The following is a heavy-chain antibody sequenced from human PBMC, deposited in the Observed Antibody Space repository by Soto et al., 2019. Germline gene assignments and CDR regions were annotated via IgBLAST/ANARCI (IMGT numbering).Heavy chain of an antibody. CDR3: ARGQKRGYSYGYDYYGMDV. J-gene: IGHJ6*02. V-gene: IGHV3-7*03. D-gene: IGHD5-18*01. CDR1: GFTFSSYW. CDR2: IKQDGSEK. Sequence: EVQLVESGGGLVQPGGSLRLSCAASGFTFSSYWMSWVRRAPGKGLEWVANIKQDGSEKYYVDSVKGRFTISRDNAKNSLYLQMNSLRAEDTAVYYCARGQKRGYSYGYDYYGMDVWGQGTTVTVSS.